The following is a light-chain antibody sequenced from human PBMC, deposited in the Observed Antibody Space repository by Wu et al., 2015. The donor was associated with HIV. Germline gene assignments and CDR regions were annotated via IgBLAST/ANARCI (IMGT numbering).Light chain of an antibody. CDR2: GAS. CDR3: QQYGSSSLT. J-gene: IGKJ4*01. Sequence: EIVLTQSPGTQSLSPGERATLSCRANQSVSSSFLAWYQQKLGQAPRLLIYGASSRATGIPDRFSGSGSGTDFTLTISRLEPEDFAVYYCQQYGSSSLTFGGGTKVEMK. CDR1: QSVSSSF. V-gene: IGKV3-20*01.